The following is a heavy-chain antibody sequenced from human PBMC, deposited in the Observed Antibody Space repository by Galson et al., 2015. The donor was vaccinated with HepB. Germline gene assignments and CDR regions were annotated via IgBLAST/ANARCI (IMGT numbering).Heavy chain of an antibody. CDR3: AREGRGSSWYAYYYYYGMDV. CDR1: GFTFSSYE. D-gene: IGHD6-13*01. Sequence: SLRLSCAASGFTFSSYEMNWVRQAPGKGLEWVSYISSSGSTIYYADSEKGRFTISRDNAKNSLYLQMNSLRAEDTAVYYCAREGRGSSWYAYYYYYGMDVWGQGTTVTVSS. J-gene: IGHJ6*02. CDR2: ISSSGSTI. V-gene: IGHV3-48*03.